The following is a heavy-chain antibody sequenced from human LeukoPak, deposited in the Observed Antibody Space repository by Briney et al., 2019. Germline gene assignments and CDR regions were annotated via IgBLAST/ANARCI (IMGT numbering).Heavy chain of an antibody. D-gene: IGHD6-19*01. CDR1: GFTFSGSA. J-gene: IGHJ4*02. V-gene: IGHV3-73*01. CDR2: IRSKANHYAT. Sequence: GGSLRLSCAASGFTFSGSAMHWVRQASGKGLEWVGRIRSKANHYATAYAASVKGRFTVSRDNSKNTLYLQMNSLRAEDTAVYYCAKDLSPWQWLPQDWGQGTLVTVSS. CDR3: AKDLSPWQWLPQD.